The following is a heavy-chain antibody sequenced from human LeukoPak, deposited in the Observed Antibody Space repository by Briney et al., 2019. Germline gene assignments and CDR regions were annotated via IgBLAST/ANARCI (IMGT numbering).Heavy chain of an antibody. CDR1: GFTLSNAW. CDR3: AKDSYITIFGVAYGMDV. Sequence: GGSLRLSCAASGFTLSNAWMSWVRQAPGKGLEWVGRIKSKTDGGTTDYAAPVKGRFTILRDDSKNTLYLQMNSLRAEDTAVYYCAKDSYITIFGVAYGMDVWGQGTTVTVSS. CDR2: IKSKTDGGTT. J-gene: IGHJ6*02. V-gene: IGHV3-15*01. D-gene: IGHD3-3*01.